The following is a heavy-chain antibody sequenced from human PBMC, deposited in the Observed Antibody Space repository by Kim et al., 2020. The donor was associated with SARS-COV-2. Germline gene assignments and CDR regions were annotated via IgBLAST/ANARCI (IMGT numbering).Heavy chain of an antibody. D-gene: IGHD3-10*01. V-gene: IGHV4-59*13. CDR3: ARAGDNRWFRVISCIDV. Sequence: SETLSLTCTVSGGSISSYYWSWIRQPPGKGLEWIGDIYYSGSTNYNPSLKSRVTISVDTSKNQFSLKLTSVTAADTAVYYCARAGDNRWFRVISCIDVWG. CDR2: IYYSGST. J-gene: IGHJ3*01. CDR1: GGSISSYY.